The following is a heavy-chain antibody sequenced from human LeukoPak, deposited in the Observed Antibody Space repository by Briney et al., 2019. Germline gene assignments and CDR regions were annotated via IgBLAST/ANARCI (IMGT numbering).Heavy chain of an antibody. V-gene: IGHV4-59*01. CDR1: GGSISSYY. CDR3: ARLSNYGIYYFDY. Sequence: SETLSLTCTVSGGSISSYYWSWIRQPPGKGLEFIGYIYYSGSTNYNPSLKNRVTISVDTSKNQFSLKLSSVTAADTAVYCCARLSNYGIYYFDYWGQGTLVTVSS. D-gene: IGHD3-10*01. J-gene: IGHJ4*02. CDR2: IYYSGST.